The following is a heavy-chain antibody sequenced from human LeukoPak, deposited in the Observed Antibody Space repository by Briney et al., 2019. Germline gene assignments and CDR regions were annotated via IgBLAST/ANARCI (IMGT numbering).Heavy chain of an antibody. CDR1: GGSIRSYF. Sequence: SETLSLTCTVSGGSIRSYFWSWIRQPPGKGLEWIGYIYYSGSTNYNPSLKSRVTISVDTSKNQFSLKLSSVTAADTAVYYCARGSDHYDSSGYRYFDLWRRGTLATVSS. J-gene: IGHJ2*01. CDR2: IYYSGST. V-gene: IGHV4-59*01. CDR3: ARGSDHYDSSGYRYFDL. D-gene: IGHD3-22*01.